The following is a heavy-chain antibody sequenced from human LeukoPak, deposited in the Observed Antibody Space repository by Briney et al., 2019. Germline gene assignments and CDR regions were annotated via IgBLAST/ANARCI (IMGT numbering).Heavy chain of an antibody. V-gene: IGHV3-7*01. D-gene: IGHD2-2*01. J-gene: IGHJ5*02. Sequence: PGGSLRLSCAASGFTFSTYWISWVRQAPGKGLEWVANINQDGSEKYYVDSVKGRFTISRDNAKNSLYLQMNSLRAEDTAVYYCARGVVADNWFDPWGQGTLVTVSS. CDR2: INQDGSEK. CDR3: ARGVVADNWFDP. CDR1: GFTFSTYW.